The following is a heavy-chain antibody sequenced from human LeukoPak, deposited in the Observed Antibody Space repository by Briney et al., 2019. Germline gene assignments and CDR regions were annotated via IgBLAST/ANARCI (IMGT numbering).Heavy chain of an antibody. CDR2: IKSKTDGATT. D-gene: IGHD3-10*01. CDR1: GFTFRNAW. V-gene: IGHV3-15*01. CDR3: TTDQYYGSELVSMDV. Sequence: GGSLRLSCAASGFTFRNAWMSWVRQAPGKGLEWVGRIKSKTDGATTDYAAPVKGRFTISRDDSKNTLYLQMNSLKTEDTAVYYCTTDQYYGSELVSMDVWGQGTTVTVSS. J-gene: IGHJ6*02.